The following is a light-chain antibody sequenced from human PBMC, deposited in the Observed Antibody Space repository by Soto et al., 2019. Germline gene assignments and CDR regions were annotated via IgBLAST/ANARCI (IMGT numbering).Light chain of an antibody. Sequence: SVLTQPASVSGSPGQSITLSCTGNSSDVGGYNYVSWYQQHPGKAPKLMIYDVSNRPSGVSNRFSGSKSGNTASLTISGLQAEDEADYYCSSYTSSSTFFGTGTKVTVL. CDR3: SSYTSSSTF. J-gene: IGLJ1*01. CDR2: DVS. CDR1: SSDVGGYNY. V-gene: IGLV2-14*01.